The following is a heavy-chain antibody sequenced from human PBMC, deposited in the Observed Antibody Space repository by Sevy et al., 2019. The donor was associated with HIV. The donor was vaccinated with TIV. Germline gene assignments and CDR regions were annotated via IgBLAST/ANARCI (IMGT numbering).Heavy chain of an antibody. V-gene: IGHV3-7*03. CDR1: GFTFSSYW. CDR3: VRDCSSSTCLWGMDV. J-gene: IGHJ6*02. D-gene: IGHD2-2*01. Sequence: GGSLRLSCAASGFTFSSYWMSWVRQAPGKGPEWVAHIKKDGSEKYHVDSVKGRFTISRDNAKKSLYLQMNSLRAEDTAEYYCVRDCSSSTCLWGMDVWGQGTTVTVSS. CDR2: IKKDGSEK.